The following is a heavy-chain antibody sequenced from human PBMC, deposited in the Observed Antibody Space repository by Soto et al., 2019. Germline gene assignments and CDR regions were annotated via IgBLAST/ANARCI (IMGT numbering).Heavy chain of an antibody. CDR1: GFTFSDYA. CDR2: ITGGGGDT. D-gene: IGHD1-26*01. V-gene: IGHV3-23*01. CDR3: AKGSSNSRPYYFDY. Sequence: EVQLLVSGGGLVQPGGSLRLSCAASGFTFSDYAMGWVRQAPGKGLEWFSAITGGGGDTYYADSVQGRFTTSRDNSKNTLDLQMNSLRAEDTDLYYCAKGSSNSRPYYFDYWGQGTLLTVSS. J-gene: IGHJ4*02.